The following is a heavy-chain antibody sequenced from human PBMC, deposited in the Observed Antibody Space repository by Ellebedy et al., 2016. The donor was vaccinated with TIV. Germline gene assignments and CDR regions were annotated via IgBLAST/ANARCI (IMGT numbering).Heavy chain of an antibody. V-gene: IGHV1-2*02. CDR1: GYTFTGYY. J-gene: IGHJ6*03. D-gene: IGHD3-16*01. CDR3: ARDNVYDYVWGSYRMDV. Sequence: ASVQVSCXASGYTFTGYYMHWVRQAPGQGLEWMGWINPNSGGTNYAQKFQGRVTMTRDTSISTAYMELSRLRSDDTAVYYCARDNVYDYVWGSYRMDVWGKGTTVTVSS. CDR2: INPNSGGT.